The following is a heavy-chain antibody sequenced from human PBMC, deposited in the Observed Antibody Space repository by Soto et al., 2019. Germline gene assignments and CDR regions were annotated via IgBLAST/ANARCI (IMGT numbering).Heavy chain of an antibody. CDR2: LGAADDP. V-gene: IGHV3-13*05. J-gene: IGHJ6*02. CDR3: ARAYSGRLPRRADYYYAMDV. D-gene: IGHD2-15*01. CDR1: GFTFSAYE. Sequence: VGSLRLSCAASGFTFSAYEMNWVRKAEGKGLEWVSALGAADDPYYLVSVKGRFTISRENAKNSLYLQMNNLRAGDTAVYYCARAYSGRLPRRADYYYAMDVWGQGTTVTVS.